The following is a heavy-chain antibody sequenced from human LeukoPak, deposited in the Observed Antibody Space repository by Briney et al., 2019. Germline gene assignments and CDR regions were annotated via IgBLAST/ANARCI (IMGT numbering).Heavy chain of an antibody. CDR1: GGSISSSSYY. Sequence: PSETLSLTCTVSGGSISSSSYYWGWIRQPPGKGLEWIGSIYYSGSTYYSPSLKSRVTISVDTSKNQFSLKLSSVTAADTAVYYCARTDGYTLGDVWGQGTTVTVSS. CDR3: ARTDGYTLGDV. CDR2: IYYSGST. D-gene: IGHD1-1*01. J-gene: IGHJ6*02. V-gene: IGHV4-39*07.